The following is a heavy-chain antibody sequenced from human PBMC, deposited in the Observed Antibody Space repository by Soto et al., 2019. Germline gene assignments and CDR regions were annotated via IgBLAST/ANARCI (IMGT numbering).Heavy chain of an antibody. CDR2: IYPGDSDT. CDR1: GYSFANYW. D-gene: IGHD3-10*01. CDR3: ARNRLRQYYYGMDV. Sequence: PGESLKISCQGSGYSFANYWIACVRQMPGKGLEWGGVIYPGDSDTRYSPSFRGQVTISADKSISHVYLQWSSLKASDTAMYYCARNRLRQYYYGMDVWGQGTTVTVSS. V-gene: IGHV5-51*03. J-gene: IGHJ6*02.